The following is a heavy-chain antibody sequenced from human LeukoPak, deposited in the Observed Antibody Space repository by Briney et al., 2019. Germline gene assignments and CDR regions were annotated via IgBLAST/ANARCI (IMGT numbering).Heavy chain of an antibody. J-gene: IGHJ4*02. CDR3: ARDCTNGVCYSGIDY. D-gene: IGHD2-8*01. V-gene: IGHV1-69*04. CDR2: IIPILGIA. Sequence: SVKVSCKASGGTFSSYAISWVRQAPGQGLEWMGRIIPILGIANYAQKFQGRVTITADKSTSTAYMELRSLRSDDTAVYYCARDCTNGVCYSGIDYWGQGTLVTVSS. CDR1: GGTFSSYA.